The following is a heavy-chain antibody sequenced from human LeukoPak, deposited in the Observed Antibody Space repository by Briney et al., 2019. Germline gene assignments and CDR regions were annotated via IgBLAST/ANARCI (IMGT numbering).Heavy chain of an antibody. CDR2: IYYSGST. CDR3: ASTHRTVTYCYMDV. J-gene: IGHJ6*03. Sequence: SETLSLTCTVSGGSISSYYWSWIRQPPGKGLEWIGYIYYSGSTNYNPSLKSRVTISVDTSKNQFSLKLSSVTAADTAVYYCASTHRTVTYCYMDVWGKGTTVTISS. D-gene: IGHD4-17*01. CDR1: GGSISSYY. V-gene: IGHV4-59*01.